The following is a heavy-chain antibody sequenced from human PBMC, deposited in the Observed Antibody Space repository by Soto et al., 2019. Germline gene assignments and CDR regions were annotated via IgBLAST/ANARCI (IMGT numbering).Heavy chain of an antibody. J-gene: IGHJ5*02. CDR2: ISSSSSYI. D-gene: IGHD3-3*01. Sequence: GLCLRLSCAAAVFTFSSYSMNGVLQSPVEVLDCVSSISSSSSYIYYADSVKGRFTISRDNAKNSLYLQMNSLRAEDTAVYYCARDSTLYYDFWSGYGYWFDTWGQGTLVTVSS. CDR3: ARDSTLYYDFWSGYGYWFDT. CDR1: VFTFSSYS. V-gene: IGHV3-21*01.